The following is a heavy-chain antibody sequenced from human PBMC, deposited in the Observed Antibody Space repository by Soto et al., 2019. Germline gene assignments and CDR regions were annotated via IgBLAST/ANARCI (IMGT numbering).Heavy chain of an antibody. CDR1: GGSISSYY. J-gene: IGHJ1*01. Sequence: SETLSLTCTVSGGSISSYYWSWIRQPPGKGLEWIGYIYYSGSTNYNPSLKSRVTLSVDTSKNQFSLKLSSVTAADTAVYYCASATYYYDSSGYYFYFQHWGQGTLVTVSS. D-gene: IGHD3-22*01. CDR2: IYYSGST. V-gene: IGHV4-59*01. CDR3: ASATYYYDSSGYYFYFQH.